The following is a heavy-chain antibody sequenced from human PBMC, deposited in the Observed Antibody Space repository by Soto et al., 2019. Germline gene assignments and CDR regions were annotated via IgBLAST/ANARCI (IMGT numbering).Heavy chain of an antibody. J-gene: IGHJ4*02. Sequence: EVQLVESGGGLVKPGGSLRISCAASGFTFSSYSMNWVRQAPGKGLEWVSSISSSSSYIYYADSVKGRCTISRDNAKNSLYLQMNSMRAEDTAVYYCARHGWELLNYWGQGTLVTVSS. D-gene: IGHD1-26*01. CDR3: ARHGWELLNY. V-gene: IGHV3-21*01. CDR2: ISSSSSYI. CDR1: GFTFSSYS.